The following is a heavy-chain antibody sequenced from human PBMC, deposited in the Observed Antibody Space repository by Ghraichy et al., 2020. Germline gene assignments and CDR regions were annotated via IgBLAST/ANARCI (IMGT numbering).Heavy chain of an antibody. CDR3: ARADDGFDI. V-gene: IGHV1-2*02. CDR2: IIPNSGVT. J-gene: IGHJ3*02. CDR1: GYTFTGYY. Sequence: ASVKVSCEASGYTFTGYYIHWVRQVPGQGLEWMGWIIPNSGVTNFAQNFQGRVTMTRDTSISTAYMELSRLRSDDTAVYYCARADDGFDIWGQGTMVTVSS.